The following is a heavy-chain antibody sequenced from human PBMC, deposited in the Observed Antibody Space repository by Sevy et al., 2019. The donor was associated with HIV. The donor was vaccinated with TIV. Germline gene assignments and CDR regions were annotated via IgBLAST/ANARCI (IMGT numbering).Heavy chain of an antibody. V-gene: IGHV3-30*03. Sequence: GGSLRLSCAAPGFTFSSYDMHWVRQAPGKGLEWVAVISYDGSNKFYLDSVKGRFTISRDNSKSTLYLQLNSLRAEDTAVYYCAREITDIVASIKIRYFDYWGQGTLVTVSS. CDR2: ISYDGSNK. CDR1: GFTFSSYD. D-gene: IGHD5-12*01. CDR3: AREITDIVASIKIRYFDY. J-gene: IGHJ4*02.